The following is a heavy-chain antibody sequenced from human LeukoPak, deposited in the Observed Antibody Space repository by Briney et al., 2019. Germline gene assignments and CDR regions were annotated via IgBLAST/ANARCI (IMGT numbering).Heavy chain of an antibody. Sequence: KSSETLSLTCTVTGGSISSSSYYWSWIRQPPRKGLEWIGRIYTSGSINYNPSLKSRVTISVDTSKNQFSLKLSSVTAADTAVYYCARGVTVVNFDFWGQGTLVTVSS. J-gene: IGHJ4*02. CDR2: IYTSGSI. D-gene: IGHD4-23*01. V-gene: IGHV4-61*02. CDR3: ARGVTVVNFDF. CDR1: GGSISSSSYY.